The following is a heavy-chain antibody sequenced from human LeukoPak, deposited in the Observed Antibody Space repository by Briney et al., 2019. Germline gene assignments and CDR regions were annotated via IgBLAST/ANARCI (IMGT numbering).Heavy chain of an antibody. V-gene: IGHV4-59*01. CDR2: IYYTGTT. D-gene: IGHD3-16*01. CDR1: GGSISGYY. J-gene: IGHJ4*02. CDR3: ARVVGGVGLDY. Sequence: PSETLSLTCTVSGGSISGYYWTWIRQPPGEALEYIGCIYYTGTTNYNPSLNSRVTISVDTSKNQFALKLSSVTAADTAVYYCARVVGGVGLDYWGQGTLVTVSS.